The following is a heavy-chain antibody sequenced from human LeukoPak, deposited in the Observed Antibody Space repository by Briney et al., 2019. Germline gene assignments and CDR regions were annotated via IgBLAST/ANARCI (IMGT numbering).Heavy chain of an antibody. CDR3: ARVCSAGSCS. D-gene: IGHD2-15*01. CDR2: INSDGSST. J-gene: IGHJ3*01. CDR1: GFTLNIYW. V-gene: IGHV3-74*01. Sequence: GGSLRLSCAASGFTLNIYWMHCVRQAPGKGLVWVSRINSDGSSTSYADSVKGRFTISRDNAKNTLYLQMNSLRAEDTAVYYCARVCSAGSCSWGQGTMVTVSS.